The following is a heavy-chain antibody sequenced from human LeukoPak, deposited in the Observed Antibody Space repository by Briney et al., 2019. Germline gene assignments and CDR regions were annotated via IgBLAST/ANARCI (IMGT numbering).Heavy chain of an antibody. J-gene: IGHJ4*02. CDR2: MNPNSGNT. Sequence: ASVKVSCKASGGTFSSYAISWVRQATGQGLEWMGWMNPNSGNTGYAQKFQGRVTMTRNTSISTAYMELSSLRSEDTAVYYCATEKYYDSSGYYFPFGYWGQGTLVTVSS. CDR1: GGTFSSYA. CDR3: ATEKYYDSSGYYFPFGY. D-gene: IGHD3-22*01. V-gene: IGHV1-8*02.